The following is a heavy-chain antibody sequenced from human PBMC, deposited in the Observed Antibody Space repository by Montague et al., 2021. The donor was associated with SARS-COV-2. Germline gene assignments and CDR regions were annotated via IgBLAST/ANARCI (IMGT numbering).Heavy chain of an antibody. CDR2: ISNSGSYT. Sequence: SLRLSCAASGFTFSDYYMSWIRQAPGKGLEWVSYISNSGSYTNYADSVKGRFTISRDNAKNSLYLQMNSLRAEDTAVYYCAKSSLLWFGRPFDFWGQGSLVTASS. J-gene: IGHJ4*02. D-gene: IGHD3-10*01. CDR1: GFTFSDYY. CDR3: AKSSLLWFGRPFDF. V-gene: IGHV3-11*03.